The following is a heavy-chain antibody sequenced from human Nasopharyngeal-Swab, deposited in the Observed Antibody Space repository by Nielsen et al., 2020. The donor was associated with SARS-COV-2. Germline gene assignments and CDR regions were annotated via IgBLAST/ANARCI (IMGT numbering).Heavy chain of an antibody. CDR1: GFTFSSYW. Sequence: GGSLRLSCAASGFTFSSYWMSWVRQAPGKGLEWVANINEDGSEKYYADSVTGRFTISRDNSKNTLYLQMSSLRAEDTAVYYCAREIRGYSYGYFDYWGQGTLVTVSS. J-gene: IGHJ4*02. CDR2: INEDGSEK. D-gene: IGHD5-18*01. V-gene: IGHV3-7*01. CDR3: AREIRGYSYGYFDY.